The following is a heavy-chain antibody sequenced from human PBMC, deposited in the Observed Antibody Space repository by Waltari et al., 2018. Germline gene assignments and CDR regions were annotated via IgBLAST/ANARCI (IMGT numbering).Heavy chain of an antibody. Sequence: QDSGPGLVKPSGTLSLTSTVSGDSMSHTDCWSWVRQPPGKGLEWIGQVRGDGKTNYRPSFASRVTVSLDTYNKQFSLRVSSATAADTAVYYCARDRGRGLYLDSWGPGTLVTVSP. J-gene: IGHJ4*02. D-gene: IGHD2-15*01. CDR1: GDSMSHTDC. CDR2: VRGDGKT. CDR3: ARDRGRGLYLDS. V-gene: IGHV4-4*02.